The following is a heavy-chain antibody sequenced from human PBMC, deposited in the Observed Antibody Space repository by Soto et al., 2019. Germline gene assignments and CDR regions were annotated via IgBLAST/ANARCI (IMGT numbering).Heavy chain of an antibody. J-gene: IGHJ4*02. CDR3: AIPARIAARRNFDY. CDR2: INHSGST. CDR1: GGSFSGYY. D-gene: IGHD6-6*01. V-gene: IGHV4-34*01. Sequence: SETLSLTCAVYGGSFSGYYWSWIRQPPGKGLEWIGEINHSGSTNYNPSLKSRVTISVGTSKNQFSLKLSSVTAADTAVYYYAIPARIAARRNFDYWGQGTLVTVSS.